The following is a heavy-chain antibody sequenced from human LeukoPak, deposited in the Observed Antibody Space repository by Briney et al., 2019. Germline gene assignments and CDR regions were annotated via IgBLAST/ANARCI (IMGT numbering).Heavy chain of an antibody. CDR2: ISGSGGST. V-gene: IGHV3-23*01. CDR1: GFTFSSYA. CDR3: SFYYYDSSGYPRNYFDY. J-gene: IGHJ4*02. Sequence: QTGGSLRLSCAASGFTFSSYAMSWVRQAPGKGLEWVSAISGSGGSTYYADSVKGRFTISRDNSKNTLYLQMNSLRAEDTAVYYASFYYYDSSGYPRNYFDYWGQGTLVTVSS. D-gene: IGHD3-22*01.